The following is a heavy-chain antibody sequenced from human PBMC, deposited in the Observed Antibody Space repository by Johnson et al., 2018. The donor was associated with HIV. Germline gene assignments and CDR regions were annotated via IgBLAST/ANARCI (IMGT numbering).Heavy chain of an antibody. J-gene: IGHJ3*02. CDR3: ARVLAFDI. Sequence: VQLVESGGGLVQPGGSLRLSCAASGFTFSSYAMSWVRQAPGKGLEWVSVIYSGGSTYYADSVKGRFTISRDNSKNTLYLQMNRLRAEDTAVYYCARVLAFDIWGQGTMVTVSS. V-gene: IGHV3-66*01. CDR2: IYSGGST. CDR1: GFTFSSYA.